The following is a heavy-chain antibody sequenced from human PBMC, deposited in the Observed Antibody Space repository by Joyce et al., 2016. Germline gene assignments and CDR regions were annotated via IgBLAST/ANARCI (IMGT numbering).Heavy chain of an antibody. V-gene: IGHV3-30*04. D-gene: IGHD6-13*01. CDR2: ISYDGPNK. Sequence: QEQLEESGGGVVQPGTSLRLSCTASGSIFSGYAMNWVRQAPGKGLEWVAIISYDGPNKFYADSGRGRFTSSRDNYKNTLFLQMNSLTIEDAGVYYCARRSGIPAGRRPGAFDMWGQGTVVTVSS. CDR3: ARRSGIPAGRRPGAFDM. J-gene: IGHJ3*02. CDR1: GSIFSGYA.